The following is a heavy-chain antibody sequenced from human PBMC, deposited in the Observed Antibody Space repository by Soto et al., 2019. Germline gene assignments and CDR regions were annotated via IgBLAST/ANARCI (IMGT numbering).Heavy chain of an antibody. V-gene: IGHV3-30-3*01. CDR3: ARGMATRREIDY. D-gene: IGHD5-12*01. Sequence: QVQLVESGGGVVQPGRSLRLSCAASGFTFSSYAMHWVRQAPGKGLGWVAVISYDGSNKYYADSVKGRFTISRDNSKNTLYLQMNSLRAEDTAVYYCARGMATRREIDYWGQGTLVTVSS. CDR2: ISYDGSNK. J-gene: IGHJ4*02. CDR1: GFTFSSYA.